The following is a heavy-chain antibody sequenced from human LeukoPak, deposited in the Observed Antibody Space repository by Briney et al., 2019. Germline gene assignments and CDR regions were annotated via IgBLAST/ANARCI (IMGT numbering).Heavy chain of an antibody. J-gene: IGHJ4*02. CDR1: GYTFTSYG. CDR2: ISAYNGNT. Sequence: ASVKVSCKASGYTFTSYGISWVRQAPGQGLEWMGWISAYNGNTNYAQKLQGRVTMTTDTSTSTAYMELRSLRSDDTAVYYCARLEAARGFGYYFDYWGQGTLVTVSS. D-gene: IGHD3-10*01. CDR3: ARLEAARGFGYYFDY. V-gene: IGHV1-18*01.